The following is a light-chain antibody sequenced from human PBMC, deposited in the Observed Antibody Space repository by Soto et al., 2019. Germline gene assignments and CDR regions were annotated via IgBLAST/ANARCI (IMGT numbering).Light chain of an antibody. CDR2: TAS. V-gene: IGKV1-9*01. J-gene: IGKJ5*01. CDR1: QGISTY. CDR3: QKYDNLPLI. Sequence: DIHLTHSPSFFSASVLDRVTITFRASQGISTYLAWYQQKPGKAPNLLIYTASTLQTGVPSRFSGSGSGTDFTLTISSLQPEDFATYYCQKYDNLPLIFGQGTRLEIK.